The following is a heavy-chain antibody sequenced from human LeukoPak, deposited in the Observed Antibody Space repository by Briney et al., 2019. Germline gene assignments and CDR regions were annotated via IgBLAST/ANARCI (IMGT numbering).Heavy chain of an antibody. Sequence: PGGSLRLSCAASGFTFSSYGMPWVRQAPGKGLGWVAVIWYDGSNKYYADSVKGRFTISRDNSKNTLYLQMNSLRAEDTAVYYCARASYYDYVWGSYRYGGEYYFDYWGQGTLVTVSS. V-gene: IGHV3-33*01. CDR3: ARASYYDYVWGSYRYGGEYYFDY. J-gene: IGHJ4*02. CDR1: GFTFSSYG. CDR2: IWYDGSNK. D-gene: IGHD3-16*02.